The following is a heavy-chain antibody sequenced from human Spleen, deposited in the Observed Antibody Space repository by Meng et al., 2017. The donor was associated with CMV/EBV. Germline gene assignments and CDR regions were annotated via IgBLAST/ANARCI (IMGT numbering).Heavy chain of an antibody. J-gene: IGHJ4*02. Sequence: GESLKISCAASGFTFSGYGMHWVRQAPGKGLEWVAVIWYDGSNKYYIDSVKGRFIISRDNSKNTLYLQMNSLRAEDTAVYYCARVAREYQLLYFDYWGQGTLVTVSS. V-gene: IGHV3-33*01. CDR3: ARVAREYQLLYFDY. CDR1: GFTFSGYG. CDR2: IWYDGSNK. D-gene: IGHD2-2*02.